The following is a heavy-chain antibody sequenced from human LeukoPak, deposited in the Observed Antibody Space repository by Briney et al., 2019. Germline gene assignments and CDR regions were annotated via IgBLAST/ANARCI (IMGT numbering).Heavy chain of an antibody. V-gene: IGHV4-4*02. D-gene: IGHD3-10*01. Sequence: TSGTLSLTCAVSGGSISSSNWWSWIRQPPGKGLEWIGEINHSGSTNYNPSLKSRVTISVDTSKNQFSLKLSSVTAADTAVYYCARVSPLYYYGSGNRRRQHYYYYYMDVWGKGTTVTVSS. J-gene: IGHJ6*03. CDR2: INHSGST. CDR1: GGSISSSNW. CDR3: ARVSPLYYYGSGNRRRQHYYYYYMDV.